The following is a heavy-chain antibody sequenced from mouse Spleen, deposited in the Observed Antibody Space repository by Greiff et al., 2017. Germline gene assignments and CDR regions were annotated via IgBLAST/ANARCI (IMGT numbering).Heavy chain of an antibody. CDR1: GYTFTSYW. CDR3: ARYRYDDGDY. Sequence: QVQLQQPGAELVRPGTSVKLSCKASGYTFTSYWMHWVKQRPGQGLEWIGVIDPSDSYTNYNQKFKGKATLTVDTSSSTAYMQLSSLTSEDSAVYYCARYRYDDGDYWGQGTTLTVSS. J-gene: IGHJ2*01. V-gene: IGHV1-59*01. D-gene: IGHD2-14*01. CDR2: IDPSDSYT.